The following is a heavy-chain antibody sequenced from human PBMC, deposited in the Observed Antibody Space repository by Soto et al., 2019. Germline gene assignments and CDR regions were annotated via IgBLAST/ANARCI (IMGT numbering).Heavy chain of an antibody. V-gene: IGHV1-24*01. CDR1: GYTLTELS. J-gene: IGHJ4*02. CDR3: ARTSGRYYDSSGYLGY. D-gene: IGHD3-22*01. Sequence: ASVKVSCKVSGYTLTELSMHWVRQAPGKGLEWMGGFDPEDGETIYAQKFHGRVTMTEDTSTDTAYMELSSLRSEDTAVYYCARTSGRYYDSSGYLGYWGQGTLVTVSS. CDR2: FDPEDGET.